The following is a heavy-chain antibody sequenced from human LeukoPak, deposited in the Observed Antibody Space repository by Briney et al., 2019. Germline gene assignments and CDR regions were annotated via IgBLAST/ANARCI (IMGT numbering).Heavy chain of an antibody. J-gene: IGHJ4*02. Sequence: SETLSLTCAVYGGSFSGYYWSWIRQPPGKGLEWIGEINHSGSTNYNPSLKSRVTISVDTSKNQFSLKLGSVTAADTAVYYCARGRAVDYWGQGTLVTVSS. V-gene: IGHV4-34*01. CDR2: INHSGST. CDR3: ARGRAVDY. CDR1: GGSFSGYY.